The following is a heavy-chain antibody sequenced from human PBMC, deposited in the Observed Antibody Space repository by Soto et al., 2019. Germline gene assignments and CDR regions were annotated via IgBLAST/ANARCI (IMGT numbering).Heavy chain of an antibody. Sequence: PGESLKISCKGSGYSFTSYWIGCVRQVPGKGPEWMGIIYPGDSDTRYSPSFQGQVTISADKSISTAYLQWSSLKASDTAMYCARQEGDRYYGMDVWGQGTTVTVSS. CDR2: IYPGDSDT. D-gene: IGHD2-21*01. V-gene: IGHV5-51*01. CDR1: GYSFTSYW. J-gene: IGHJ6*02. CDR3: ARQEGDRYYGMDV.